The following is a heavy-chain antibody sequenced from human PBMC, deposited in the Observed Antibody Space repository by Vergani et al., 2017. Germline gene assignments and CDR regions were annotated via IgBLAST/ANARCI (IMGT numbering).Heavy chain of an antibody. J-gene: IGHJ6*02. V-gene: IGHV4-59*01. CDR2: IYYSGST. Sequence: QVQLQESGPGLVKPSETLSLTCTVSGGSISSYYWSWIRQPPGKGLEWIGYIYYSGSTNYNPSLKSRVTISVDTSKNQFSLKLSSVTAADTAVYYCAREVRYYDFWSGRMDVWGQGTTVTVSS. CDR3: AREVRYYDFWSGRMDV. D-gene: IGHD3-3*01. CDR1: GGSISSYY.